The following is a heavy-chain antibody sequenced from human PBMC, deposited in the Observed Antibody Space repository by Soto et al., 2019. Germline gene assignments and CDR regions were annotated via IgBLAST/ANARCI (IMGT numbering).Heavy chain of an antibody. CDR1: GFRFSDYP. Sequence: GGSLRLSCVGSGFRFSDYPLNWVRQAPGQGLEWVANINRRGTSTNYVDSVRGRFSTSRDNSKNTLYLQMNSLRAEDTAVYYWERERGHDHYYGMDVWGQGTTVTVSS. CDR2: INRRGTST. D-gene: IGHD3-3*01. V-gene: IGHV3-7*01. CDR3: ERERGHDHYYGMDV. J-gene: IGHJ6*02.